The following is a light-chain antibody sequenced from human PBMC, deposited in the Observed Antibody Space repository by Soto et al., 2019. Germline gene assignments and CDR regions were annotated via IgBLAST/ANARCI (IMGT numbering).Light chain of an antibody. V-gene: IGKV1-39*01. CDR2: AAS. J-gene: IGKJ4*01. CDR3: QQSYSTPLT. Sequence: DIQMTQSPSSLSASVGDRVTITCRASQSISSYLNWYQQKPGKAPKLLIYAASSLQSGVPSRFSGSGSGTDFTLTISSLQPEEFATYYCQQSYSTPLTFGGWTKVEIK. CDR1: QSISSY.